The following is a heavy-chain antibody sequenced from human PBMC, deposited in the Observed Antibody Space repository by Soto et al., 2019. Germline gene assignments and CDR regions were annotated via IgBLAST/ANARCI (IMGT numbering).Heavy chain of an antibody. D-gene: IGHD3-22*01. V-gene: IGHV3-21*01. Sequence: GGSLSLSCAASGFPLSSYSMNWVRQAPGKGLEWVSSISSSSIYIYYADSVKGRFTISRDNAKNSLYLQMNSLRAEDTAVYYCARDQYYYDSSGYYPPGFDYWGQGTLVTVSS. CDR3: ARDQYYYDSSGYYPPGFDY. CDR1: GFPLSSYS. CDR2: ISSSSIYI. J-gene: IGHJ4*02.